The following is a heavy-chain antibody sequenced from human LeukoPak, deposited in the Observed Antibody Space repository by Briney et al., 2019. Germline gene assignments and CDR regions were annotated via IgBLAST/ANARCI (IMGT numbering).Heavy chain of an antibody. CDR2: ISYDGGKK. CDR1: GFTFSSYA. J-gene: IGHJ3*02. CDR3: AKAYTRSWYAAFDI. D-gene: IGHD6-13*01. Sequence: GGSLRLSCAASGFTFSSYAMPWVRQAPGKGLEWVAVISYDGGKKYYADSVKGRFTISRDNSKNTLYLQMNSLRGDDTAIYYCAKAYTRSWYAAFDIWGQGTMVTISS. V-gene: IGHV3-30-3*01.